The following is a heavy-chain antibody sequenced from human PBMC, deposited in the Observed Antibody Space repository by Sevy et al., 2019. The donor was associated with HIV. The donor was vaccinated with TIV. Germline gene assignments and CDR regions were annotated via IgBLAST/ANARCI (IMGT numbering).Heavy chain of an antibody. CDR2: IQYDGSNK. V-gene: IGHV3-30*02. CDR1: GFSYSSYG. D-gene: IGHD2-8*01. CDR3: AREGCTKPHDY. Sequence: GESLKISCAASGFSYSSYGMHWVRQAPGKGLEWVAYIQYDGSNKDYADSVKGRFTISRDDSKNTLYLQMNSLRAEDTAVYYCAREGCTKPHDYWGQGTLVTVSS. J-gene: IGHJ4*02.